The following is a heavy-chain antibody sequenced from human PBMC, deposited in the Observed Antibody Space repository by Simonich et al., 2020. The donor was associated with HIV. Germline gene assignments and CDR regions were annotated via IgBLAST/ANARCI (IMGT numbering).Heavy chain of an antibody. D-gene: IGHD3-16*01. J-gene: IGHJ4*02. CDR2: ISYDGSNK. CDR1: GFTFSSYA. V-gene: IGHV3-30*07. CDR3: ASGGSISSVWADDY. Sequence: QVQLVESGGGVVQPGRSLRLSCAASGFTFSSYAMHWVRQAPGKGLGWVAVISYDGSNKYYADSVKGRFTNARDNSENTLYLQMNSLRAEDTAVYYCASGGSISSVWADDYWGQGTLVTVSS.